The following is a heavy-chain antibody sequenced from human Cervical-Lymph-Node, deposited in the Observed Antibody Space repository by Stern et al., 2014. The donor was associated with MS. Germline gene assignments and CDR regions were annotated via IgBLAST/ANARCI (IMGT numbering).Heavy chain of an antibody. Sequence: QVQLQESGPGLVKPSQTLSLTCTVSGGSMNSRPYYWNWLRQPAGKALEWIGRIYISGSTNYNPSLESRVTISIDTSQTQLSLKLGAVTAADTAVYYCAREGETSDFFPFDYWGQGAQVIVSS. CDR2: IYISGST. CDR3: AREGETSDFFPFDY. J-gene: IGHJ4*02. D-gene: IGHD3/OR15-3a*01. V-gene: IGHV4-61*02. CDR1: GGSMNSRPYY.